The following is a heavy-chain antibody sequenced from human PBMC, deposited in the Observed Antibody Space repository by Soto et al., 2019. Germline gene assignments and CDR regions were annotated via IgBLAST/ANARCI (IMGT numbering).Heavy chain of an antibody. V-gene: IGHV3-11*01. CDR3: ARVWERTVTTRNYFYGMDV. Sequence: PGGSLRLSCAGSGFTFSDHYMSWIRQAPGKGLEWVSYISSSGNIIYYADSVKGRFTISRDNAKNSLYLQMNSLRAEDTAVYYCARVWERTVTTRNYFYGMDVWGQGTTVTVSS. D-gene: IGHD4-17*01. CDR1: GFTFSDHY. J-gene: IGHJ6*02. CDR2: ISSSGNII.